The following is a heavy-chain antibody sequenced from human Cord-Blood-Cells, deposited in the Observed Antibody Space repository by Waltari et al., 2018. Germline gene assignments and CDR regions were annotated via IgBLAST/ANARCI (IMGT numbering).Heavy chain of an antibody. Sequence: KKPGSSVKVSCKASGGTFSSYAISWVRQAPGQGLEWMGRIIPILGIANYAQKFQGRVTITADKSTSTAYMELSSLRSEDTAVYYCARGGNDYSNYWYFDLWGRGTLVTVSS. J-gene: IGHJ2*01. CDR2: IIPILGIA. CDR3: ARGGNDYSNYWYFDL. CDR1: GGTFSSYA. D-gene: IGHD4-4*01. V-gene: IGHV1-69*04.